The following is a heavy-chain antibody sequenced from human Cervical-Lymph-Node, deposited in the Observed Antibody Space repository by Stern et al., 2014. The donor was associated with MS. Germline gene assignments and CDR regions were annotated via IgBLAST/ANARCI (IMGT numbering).Heavy chain of an antibody. CDR3: SREPRLTDY. J-gene: IGHJ4*02. Sequence: VKLVESGGALVKPGGSLRLSCVASGFTFSDHYMSWIRQAPGKGLEWVSYIIGSGSSVTYADSVKGRFTISRDNAKDSLYLQMNSLRAEDTAVYYCSREPRLTDYWGQGTLVSVSS. V-gene: IGHV3-11*01. CDR2: IIGSGSSV. D-gene: IGHD2-21*01. CDR1: GFTFSDHY.